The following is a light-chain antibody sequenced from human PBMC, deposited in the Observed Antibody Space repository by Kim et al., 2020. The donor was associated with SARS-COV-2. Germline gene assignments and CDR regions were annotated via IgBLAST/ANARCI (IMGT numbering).Light chain of an antibody. CDR2: DVS. Sequence: QSALTQPASVSGSPGQSITISCTGTSSDVGDYNYVSWYQQHPGKAPKLMIYDVSKRPSGVSNRFSGSKSGNTASLTISGLLAEDESDYFCTSYTSSSTLYVFGTGTKVTVL. CDR1: SSDVGDYNY. V-gene: IGLV2-14*01. CDR3: TSYTSSSTLYV. J-gene: IGLJ1*01.